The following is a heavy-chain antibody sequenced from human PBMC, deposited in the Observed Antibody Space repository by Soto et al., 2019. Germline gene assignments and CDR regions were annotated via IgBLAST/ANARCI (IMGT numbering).Heavy chain of an antibody. V-gene: IGHV3-15*01. CDR3: TTDHGYWSGGSCQYYYYGMDV. D-gene: IGHD2-15*01. J-gene: IGHJ6*02. CDR1: GFTLSNAL. Sequence: PGGWMRLSCAACGFTLSNALMSGVRQAPGKALEWVGRIKIKTDGLTTDYAAPVKGRFTISRDDSKNTLYLQMNSLKTEDTAVYYCTTDHGYWSGGSCQYYYYGMDVWGQGTTVTVSS. CDR2: IKIKTDGLTT.